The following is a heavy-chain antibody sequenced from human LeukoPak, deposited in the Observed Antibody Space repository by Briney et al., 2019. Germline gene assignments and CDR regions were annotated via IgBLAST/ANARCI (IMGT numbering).Heavy chain of an antibody. Sequence: GGSLRLSCAASGFTFSDYYMSWIRQAPGKGLEWVLYISSSGSTIYYADSVKGRFTISRDNAKNSLYLQMNSLRAEDTAVYYCASGEDYYDSSGSLEYFQHWGQGTLVTVSS. CDR2: ISSSGSTI. CDR3: ASGEDYYDSSGSLEYFQH. V-gene: IGHV3-11*01. CDR1: GFTFSDYY. J-gene: IGHJ1*01. D-gene: IGHD3-22*01.